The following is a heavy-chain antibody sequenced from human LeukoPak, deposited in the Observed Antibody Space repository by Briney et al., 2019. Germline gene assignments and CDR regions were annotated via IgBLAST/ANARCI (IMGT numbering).Heavy chain of an antibody. CDR3: ARGDGIAFDF. Sequence: SVKVSCKAFGYTFINYDINWVRQATGQGLEWMGRMNPNSGNTDYAQKFQGRVTMTRNTSISTAYMELSSLRSEDTAVYYCARGDGIAFDFWGQGTLVTVSS. CDR1: GYTFINYD. CDR2: MNPNSGNT. J-gene: IGHJ3*01. V-gene: IGHV1-8*01.